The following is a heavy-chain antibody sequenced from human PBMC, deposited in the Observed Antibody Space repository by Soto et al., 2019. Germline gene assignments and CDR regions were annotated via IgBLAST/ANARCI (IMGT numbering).Heavy chain of an antibody. CDR3: ERDRVYGSGSYYKVDYYYGMDV. V-gene: IGHV1-69*13. J-gene: IGHJ6*02. D-gene: IGHD3-10*01. Sequence: SLKFSCNASGGTFASHGIAWVRQAPGQGLEWMGGLIAMLGTPTYAKKVQGRATITAGESLTSSYLELRSLRSEDTAVYYCERDRVYGSGSYYKVDYYYGMDVWGQGTVVTV. CDR2: LIAMLGTP. CDR1: GGTFASHG.